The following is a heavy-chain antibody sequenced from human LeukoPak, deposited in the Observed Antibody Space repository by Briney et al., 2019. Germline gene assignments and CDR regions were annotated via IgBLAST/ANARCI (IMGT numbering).Heavy chain of an antibody. CDR2: IYHSGST. D-gene: IGHD6-13*01. Sequence: PSQTLSLTCAVSGVSISSGGYSWRWIRQPPGKGLEWIVYIYHSGSTYYNPSLKSRVTISVDRSKNQFSLKLSSVTAADTAVYYCARVGIAAAGKGRNYLTYYFDYWGQGTLVTVSS. J-gene: IGHJ4*02. CDR3: ARVGIAAAGKGRNYLTYYFDY. CDR1: GVSISSGGYS. V-gene: IGHV4-30-2*01.